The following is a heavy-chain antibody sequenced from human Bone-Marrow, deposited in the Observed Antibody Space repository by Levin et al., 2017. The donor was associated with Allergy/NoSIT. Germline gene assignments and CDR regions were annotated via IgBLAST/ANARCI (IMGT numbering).Heavy chain of an antibody. J-gene: IGHJ6*02. CDR3: SRGDTGTSYYGMDF. D-gene: IGHD1-1*01. Sequence: GESLKISCVASGFTFRNYEMNWVRQGPGKGLEWISYISSGGSSINYAGSVKGRFTISRDNAKNSLYLQMNSLRADDTAVYYCSRGDTGTSYYGMDFWGQGTTVTVPS. CDR2: ISSGGSSI. CDR1: GFTFRNYE. V-gene: IGHV3-48*03.